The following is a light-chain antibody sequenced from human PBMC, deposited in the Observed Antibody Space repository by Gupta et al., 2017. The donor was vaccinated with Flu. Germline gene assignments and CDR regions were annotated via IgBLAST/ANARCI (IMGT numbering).Light chain of an antibody. CDR1: QSVSSN. CDR3: QQYNNWPGT. Sequence: PATLSVSPAERATLSCRASQSVSSNLAWYQQKPGQAPRLLIYGASTRATGIPARFSGSGSGTEFTLTISSLQSEDFAVYYCQQYNNWPGTFGQGTKVEIK. J-gene: IGKJ1*01. V-gene: IGKV3-15*01. CDR2: GAS.